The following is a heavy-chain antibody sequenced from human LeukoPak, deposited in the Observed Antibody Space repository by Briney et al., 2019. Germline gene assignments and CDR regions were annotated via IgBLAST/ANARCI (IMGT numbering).Heavy chain of an antibody. D-gene: IGHD5-18*01. CDR2: IIPIFGTA. CDR3: ASTVDTAMPVDY. V-gene: IGHV1-69*13. Sequence: ASVKVSCKASGGTFSSYAISWVRQAPGQGLEWVGGIIPIFGTANYAQKFQGRVTITADESTSTAYMELSSLRSEDTAVYYCASTVDTAMPVDYWGQGTLVTVSS. J-gene: IGHJ4*02. CDR1: GGTFSSYA.